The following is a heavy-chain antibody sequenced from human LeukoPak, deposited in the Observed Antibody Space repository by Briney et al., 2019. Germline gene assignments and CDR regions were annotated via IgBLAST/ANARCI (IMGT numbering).Heavy chain of an antibody. J-gene: IGHJ4*02. CDR3: ARDRGDYLFDY. Sequence: GGSLRLSCAASGFTFSSYSMNWVRQTPGKGLEWVSSISSSSSYIYYADSVKGRFTISRDNAKNSLYLQMNSLRAEDTAVYYCARDRGDYLFDYWGQGTLVTVSS. D-gene: IGHD4-17*01. CDR1: GFTFSSYS. V-gene: IGHV3-21*01. CDR2: ISSSSSYI.